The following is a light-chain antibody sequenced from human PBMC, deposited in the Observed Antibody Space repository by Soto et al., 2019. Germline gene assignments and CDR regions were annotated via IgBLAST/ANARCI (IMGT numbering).Light chain of an antibody. CDR3: AAWDDSLNGVV. CDR1: NSNIGSNT. J-gene: IGLJ3*02. Sequence: QSVLTQPPSASGTPGQRVTISCSGSNSNIGSNTVDWYQQFPGKAPKLLIHSTNQRPSGVPDRFSGSKSGTSVSLAISGLQSEHEADYSSAAWDDSLNGVVLGGGTKVTVL. V-gene: IGLV1-44*01. CDR2: STN.